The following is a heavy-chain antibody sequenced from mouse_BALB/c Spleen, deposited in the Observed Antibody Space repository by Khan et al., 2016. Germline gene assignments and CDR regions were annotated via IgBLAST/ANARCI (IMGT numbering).Heavy chain of an antibody. CDR3: ARDGNYRYYAMDY. J-gene: IGHJ4*01. CDR1: GYTFSSYW. CDR2: ILPGSGST. D-gene: IGHD2-1*01. Sequence: QVQLQQSGAELMKPGASVKISCTATGYTFSSYWIEWVKQRPGHGLEWLGEILPGSGSTNYNEKFKGKATFTADTSSNTAYLQLSSLTSEDAAVKYCARDGNYRYYAMDYWGQGTSVTVSS. V-gene: IGHV1-9*01.